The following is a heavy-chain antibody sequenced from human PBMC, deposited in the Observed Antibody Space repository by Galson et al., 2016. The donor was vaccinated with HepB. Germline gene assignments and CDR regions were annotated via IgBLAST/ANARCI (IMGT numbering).Heavy chain of an antibody. CDR3: AKRAYISSGWFDF. D-gene: IGHD6-19*01. CDR2: IVGSGGDT. CDR1: GFPFSGYP. J-gene: IGHJ5*01. Sequence: SLRLSCAASGFPFSGYPMTWVRQAPGKGLEWVAAIVGSGGDTDYAGSVEGRFTISRDNSKNTLYLQMNSLRAEDTAVYYCAKRAYISSGWFDFWGQGTVVTVSS. V-gene: IGHV3-23*01.